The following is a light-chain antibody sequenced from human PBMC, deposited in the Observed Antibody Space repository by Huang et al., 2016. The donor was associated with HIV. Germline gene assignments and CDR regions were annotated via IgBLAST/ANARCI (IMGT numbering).Light chain of an antibody. V-gene: IGKV3-20*01. CDR2: GAS. CDR3: QQYGSSPFT. Sequence: EIVLTQSPGTLSLSPGERATLSCRASQNVRSNYLAWYQQERGQAPRLLIYGASTRARDIADRFSGSGSGTDFTLTISRLEPEDFAMYYCQQYGSSPFTFGQGTKLEIK. CDR1: QNVRSNY. J-gene: IGKJ2*01.